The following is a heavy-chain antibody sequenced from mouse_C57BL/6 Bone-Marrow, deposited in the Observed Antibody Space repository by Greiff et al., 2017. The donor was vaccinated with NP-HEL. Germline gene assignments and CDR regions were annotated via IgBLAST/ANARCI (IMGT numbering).Heavy chain of an antibody. V-gene: IGHV3-5*01. J-gene: IGHJ4*01. CDR1: GISITTGNYR. CDR3: ARESYYGGYAMDY. Sequence: VQLKESGPGLVKPSQTVFLTCTVTGISITTGNYRWSWIRQFPGNKLEWIGYIYYSGTITYNPSLTSRTTITRDTPKNQFFLEMNSLTAEDTATYYCARESYYGGYAMDYWGQGTSVTVSS. CDR2: IYYSGTI. D-gene: IGHD1-2*01.